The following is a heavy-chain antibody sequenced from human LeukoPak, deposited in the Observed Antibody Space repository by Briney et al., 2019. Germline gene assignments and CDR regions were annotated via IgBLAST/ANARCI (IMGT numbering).Heavy chain of an antibody. Sequence: ASVKVSCKVSGYALTELSMHWVRQAPGKGLEWMGGFDPEDGETIYAQKFQGRVTMTEDTSTDTAYMELSSLRSEDTAVYYCATSPPVVGSSLELYYFDYWGQGTLVTVSS. CDR3: ATSPPVVGSSLELYYFDY. CDR2: FDPEDGET. J-gene: IGHJ4*02. D-gene: IGHD6-13*01. V-gene: IGHV1-24*01. CDR1: GYALTELS.